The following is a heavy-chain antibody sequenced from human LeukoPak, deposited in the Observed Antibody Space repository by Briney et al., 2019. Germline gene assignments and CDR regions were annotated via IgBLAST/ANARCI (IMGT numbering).Heavy chain of an antibody. V-gene: IGHV4-34*01. J-gene: IGHJ6*03. CDR3: ARVGYSYVINDWSRTGLGAYPTKYYYHMDV. CDR2: IHPSGST. CDR1: GGSLRDYF. D-gene: IGHD5-18*01. Sequence: SETLSLTCGVSGGSLRDYFWNWIRQPPGEGLEWIGEIHPSGSTDYSPSLKSRVTISLDASKNQFSLKLSSVAAADTAVYFCARVGYSYVINDWSRTGLGAYPTKYYYHMDVWDKGTTVTVSS.